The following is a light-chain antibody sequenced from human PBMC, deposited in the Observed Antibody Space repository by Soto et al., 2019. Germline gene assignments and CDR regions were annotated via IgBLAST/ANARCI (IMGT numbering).Light chain of an antibody. J-gene: IGLJ2*01. CDR3: QSYDTSLSGLI. V-gene: IGLV1-40*01. CDR1: SSNIGAGYD. CDR2: ADN. Sequence: QSVLTQTPSVSGAPGQKITMSCTGSSSNIGAGYDVHWYQQVPGAAPRLLIYADNNRPSGVPDRFSASKSGTSASLAITWLQGEDEATYYCQSYDTSLSGLIFGAGTKLTVL.